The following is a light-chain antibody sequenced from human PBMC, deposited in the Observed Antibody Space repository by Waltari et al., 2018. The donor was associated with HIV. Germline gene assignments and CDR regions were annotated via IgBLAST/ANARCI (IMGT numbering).Light chain of an antibody. CDR2: GST. J-gene: IGLJ2*01. CDR3: QSYDNSLAVV. CDR1: HSYIGAPYD. V-gene: IGLV1-40*01. Sequence: QSVLTQPPSVSGAPGHRVPISCTGGHSYIGAPYDVHWSQQFPGTAPKPLISGSTNPPSGVPDRFSDSKSGTSASLAITGVQAEEEADYYCQSYDNSLAVVFGGGTKLTVL.